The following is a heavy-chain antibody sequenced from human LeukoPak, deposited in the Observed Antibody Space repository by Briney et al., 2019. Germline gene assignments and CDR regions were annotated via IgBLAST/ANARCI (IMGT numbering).Heavy chain of an antibody. V-gene: IGHV3-15*01. CDR2: IKSKTDGGTT. Sequence: PGGSLRLSCAASGFTFSNAWMSWVRQAPGKGLEWVGRIKSKTDGGTTDHAAPVKGRFTTSRDDSKNTLYLQMNSLKTEDTAVYYCTTVGWLASDDFDYWGQGTQVTVSS. CDR1: GFTFSNAW. J-gene: IGHJ4*02. CDR3: TTVGWLASDDFDY. D-gene: IGHD6-19*01.